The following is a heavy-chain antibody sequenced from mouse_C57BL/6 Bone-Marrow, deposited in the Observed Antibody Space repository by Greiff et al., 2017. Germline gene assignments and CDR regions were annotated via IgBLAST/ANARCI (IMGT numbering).Heavy chain of an antibody. V-gene: IGHV1-81*01. Sequence: VQLQQSGAELVRPGASVKLSCKASGYTFTSYGLSWVKQRTGQGLEWIGEIYPRSGNTYYNEKFKGKATLTADKSSSTAYMELRSLTSEDSAVYFCARNGSSYEGVYYFDYWGQGTTLTVSS. J-gene: IGHJ2*01. CDR3: ARNGSSYEGVYYFDY. CDR1: GYTFTSYG. D-gene: IGHD1-1*01. CDR2: IYPRSGNT.